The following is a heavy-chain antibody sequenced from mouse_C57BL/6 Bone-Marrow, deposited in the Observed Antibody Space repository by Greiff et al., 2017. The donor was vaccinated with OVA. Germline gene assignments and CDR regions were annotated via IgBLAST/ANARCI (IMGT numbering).Heavy chain of an antibody. Sequence: VHVKQSGPELVKPGASVKIPCKASGYTFTDYNMDWVKQSPGKSLEWIGDINPNNGGTIYNQKFKGKATLTVDKSSSTAYMELRSLTSEDTAVYDCARGEYPWFAYWGQGTLVTVSA. CDR1: GYTFTDYN. J-gene: IGHJ3*01. CDR3: ARGEYPWFAY. V-gene: IGHV1-18*01. D-gene: IGHD2-10*02. CDR2: INPNNGGT.